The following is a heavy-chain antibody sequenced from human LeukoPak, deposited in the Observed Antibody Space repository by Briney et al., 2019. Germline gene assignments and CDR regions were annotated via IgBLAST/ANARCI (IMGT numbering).Heavy chain of an antibody. Sequence: AGGSLRLSCAASVFTFSSDAMSWIRQAPGKGLEWVSAVSGSGGSTYYADSVKGRFTISRDNSKNTLYLQMNSLRAEDTAVYYCAKESYGSGSYRNWGQGTLVTVSS. J-gene: IGHJ4*02. V-gene: IGHV3-23*01. CDR1: VFTFSSDA. D-gene: IGHD3-10*01. CDR3: AKESYGSGSYRN. CDR2: VSGSGGST.